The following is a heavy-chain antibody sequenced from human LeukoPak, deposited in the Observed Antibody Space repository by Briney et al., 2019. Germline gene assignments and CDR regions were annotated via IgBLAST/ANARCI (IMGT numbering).Heavy chain of an antibody. CDR3: AKQATYYYDSSGYYLDY. Sequence: GGSLRLSCAASGFTFSSYGMNWVRQAPGKGLEWVSAISGSGGSTYYADSVKGRFTISRDNSKNTLYLQMNSLRAEDTAVYYCAKQATYYYDSSGYYLDYWGQGTLVTVSS. J-gene: IGHJ4*02. V-gene: IGHV3-23*01. CDR1: GFTFSSYG. CDR2: ISGSGGST. D-gene: IGHD3-22*01.